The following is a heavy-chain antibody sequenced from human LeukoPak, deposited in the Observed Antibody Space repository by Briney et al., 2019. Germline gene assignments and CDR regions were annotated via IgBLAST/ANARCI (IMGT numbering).Heavy chain of an antibody. V-gene: IGHV4-59*01. D-gene: IGHD1-26*01. CDR3: ARRSGSYPYYFDY. Sequence: SETLSLTCTGSGGSISSYYWSWIRQPPGKGLEWIGYISYSGSTNYNPSLKSRVTISVDTSKNQFSLKLSSVTAADTAVYYCARRSGSYPYYFDYWGQGTPVTVSS. J-gene: IGHJ4*02. CDR2: ISYSGST. CDR1: GGSISSYY.